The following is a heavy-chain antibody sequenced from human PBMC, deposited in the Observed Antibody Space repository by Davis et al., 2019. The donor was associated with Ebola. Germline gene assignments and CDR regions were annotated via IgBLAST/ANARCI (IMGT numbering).Heavy chain of an antibody. CDR2: ISRSSSST. D-gene: IGHD2-2*02. CDR1: GFTFSSYA. J-gene: IGHJ4*02. V-gene: IGHV3-21*01. Sequence: PGGSLRLSCAASGFTFSSYAMHWVRQAPGKGLEWVSSISRSSSSTYYADSVKGRFTISRDNAKNSLYLQMNSLRAEDTAVYYCAREACSSISCYTYYFDYWGQGTLVTVSS. CDR3: AREACSSISCYTYYFDY.